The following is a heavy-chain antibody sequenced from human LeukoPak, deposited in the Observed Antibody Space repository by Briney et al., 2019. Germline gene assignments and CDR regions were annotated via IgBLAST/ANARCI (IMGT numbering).Heavy chain of an antibody. D-gene: IGHD3-16*01. CDR1: GFTFRNYV. CDR3: ARDDDFDYSRNYYYGMDV. V-gene: IGHV3-30*04. J-gene: IGHJ6*02. CDR2: ISYDGSNK. Sequence: GGSLRLSCAASGFTFRNYVIHWVRQAPGKGLEWVAVISYDGSNKYYADSVKGRFTISRDNSKNTLYLQMNSLRAEDTAVYYCARDDDFDYSRNYYYGMDVWGQGTTVTVSS.